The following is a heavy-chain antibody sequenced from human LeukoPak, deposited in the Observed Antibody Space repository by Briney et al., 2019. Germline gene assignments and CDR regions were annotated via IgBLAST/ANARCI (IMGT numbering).Heavy chain of an antibody. J-gene: IGHJ4*02. CDR1: GFTFSRSS. D-gene: IGHD3-9*01. Sequence: PGGSLRLSCAASGFTFSRSSMNWVRQAPGKGLEWVSSITTSSSYIYYADSVKGRFTISRDNAKNSLYLQMNSLRAEDTAVYYCARDEIYYDILTGYRHFDYWGQGTLVTVFS. CDR2: ITTSSSYI. CDR3: ARDEIYYDILTGYRHFDY. V-gene: IGHV3-21*01.